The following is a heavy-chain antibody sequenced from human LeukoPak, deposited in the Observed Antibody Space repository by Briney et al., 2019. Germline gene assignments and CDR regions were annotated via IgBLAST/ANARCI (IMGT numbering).Heavy chain of an antibody. V-gene: IGHV3-23*01. D-gene: IGHD3-22*01. CDR2: ISGSGGGT. CDR1: GFTFSSYA. J-gene: IGHJ4*02. Sequence: PGGSLRLSCAASGFTFSSYAMSWVRQAPGKGLEWVSAISGSGGGTYYADSVKGRFTISRDNSKNSLYLQMNSLRAEDTAVYYCARDAGYDSSGYYTDFDYWGQGTLVTVSS. CDR3: ARDAGYDSSGYYTDFDY.